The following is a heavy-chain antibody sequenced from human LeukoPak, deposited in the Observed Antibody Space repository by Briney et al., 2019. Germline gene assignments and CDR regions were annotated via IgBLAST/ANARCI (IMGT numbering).Heavy chain of an antibody. V-gene: IGHV1-18*03. Sequence: ASVKVSCKASGYTFTSYGISWVRQAPGQGLEWMGWISAYNGNTNYAQKLQARVTMTTDTSTSTAYMELRSLRSDDMAVYYCARVRVTTFSIGYFDYWGQGTLVTVSS. J-gene: IGHJ4*02. CDR3: ARVRVTTFSIGYFDY. CDR1: GYTFTSYG. CDR2: ISAYNGNT. D-gene: IGHD3-16*01.